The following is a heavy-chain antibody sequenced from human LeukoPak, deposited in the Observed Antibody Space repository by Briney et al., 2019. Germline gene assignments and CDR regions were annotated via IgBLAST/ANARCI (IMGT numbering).Heavy chain of an antibody. V-gene: IGHV3-49*03. J-gene: IGHJ4*02. D-gene: IGHD1-1*01. CDR2: IRSKAYGETA. Sequence: GSLRLSCTASGFTFGDYAMSWIRQAPGKGLEWVGFIRSKAYGETADYAASVKGRFTISRDDSKANAYLQMNSLKTEDTAVYHCTRDRGAYNLYDYWGQGTLVTVSS. CDR1: GFTFGDYA. CDR3: TRDRGAYNLYDY.